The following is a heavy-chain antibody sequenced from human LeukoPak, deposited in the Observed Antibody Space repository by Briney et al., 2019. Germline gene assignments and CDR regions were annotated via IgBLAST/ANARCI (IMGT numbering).Heavy chain of an antibody. CDR2: IKLDGSEK. V-gene: IGHV3-7*03. J-gene: IGHJ4*02. Sequence: HPGGSLRLSCVASGVTFGKYWMSWVRQAPGKGLEWVANIKLDGSEKNYVDSVKGRFTISRDNTKNSLYLQMNSLRAEDTAVFYCARDQYDTWSRRGNFDSWGQGTLVIVSS. D-gene: IGHD3-3*01. CDR1: GVTFGKYW. CDR3: ARDQYDTWSRRGNFDS.